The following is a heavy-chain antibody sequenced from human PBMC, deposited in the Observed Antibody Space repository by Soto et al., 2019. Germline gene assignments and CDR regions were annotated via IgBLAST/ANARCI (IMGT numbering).Heavy chain of an antibody. CDR1: GGTFSSYA. CDR3: VHRRDGYNSAFFDY. V-gene: IGHV1-69*01. D-gene: IGHD5-12*01. J-gene: IGHJ4*02. Sequence: QVQLVQSGAEVKKPGSSVKVSCKASGGTFSSYAFSWVRQAPGLGLEWMGGIIRIFHTATYAQKFQGRVTITADESMSTAYMELISLTSDDTAVYYCVHRRDGYNSAFFDYWGQGTLVTVSS. CDR2: IIRIFHTA.